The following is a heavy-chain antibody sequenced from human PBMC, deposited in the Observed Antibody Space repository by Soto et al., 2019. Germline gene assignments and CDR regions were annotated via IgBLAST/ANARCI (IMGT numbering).Heavy chain of an antibody. CDR1: GYSFTSYW. CDR3: ARLIGYSGYLRGDWFDP. J-gene: IGHJ5*02. D-gene: IGHD5-12*01. Sequence: RGESLKISCKGSGYSFTSYWIGWVRQMPGKGLEWMGIIYPGDSDTRYSPSFQGQVTISADKSISTAYLQWSSLKASDTAMYYCARLIGYSGYLRGDWFDPWGQGTLVTVSS. CDR2: IYPGDSDT. V-gene: IGHV5-51*01.